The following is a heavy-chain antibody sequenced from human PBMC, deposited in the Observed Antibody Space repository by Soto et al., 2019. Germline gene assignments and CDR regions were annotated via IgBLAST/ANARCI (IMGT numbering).Heavy chain of an antibody. CDR3: ERDLRFGVVAGRKGFYWCGMDA. J-gene: IGHJ6*02. CDR1: GLSFSGYA. Sequence: QVQLVESGGGVVQPGRSLRLSCAASGLSFSGYAMHWVRQAPGKGLEWVAVISYDGSNKYYEDSEKGRLTISRDNFKNTIYVQMNTLKVEITAVCYCERDLRFGVVAGRKGFYWCGMDAWGQGTTVTVSS. D-gene: IGHD2-15*01. CDR2: ISYDGSNK. V-gene: IGHV3-30-3*01.